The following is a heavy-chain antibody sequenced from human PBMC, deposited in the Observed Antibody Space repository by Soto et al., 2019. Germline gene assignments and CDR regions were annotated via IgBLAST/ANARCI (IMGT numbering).Heavy chain of an antibody. CDR1: GYSFSSYW. CDR3: ARHNRYSSTWFEGWFDP. V-gene: IGHV5-51*01. Sequence: GESLKISCKGSGYSFSSYWVGWGRQMPRESLEWMGIIYPVDSDTRYSPSFQGQVTISADKSISTAYLQWSSLKASDTAMYYCARHNRYSSTWFEGWFDPWGQGTLVTVSS. D-gene: IGHD6-13*01. J-gene: IGHJ5*02. CDR2: IYPVDSDT.